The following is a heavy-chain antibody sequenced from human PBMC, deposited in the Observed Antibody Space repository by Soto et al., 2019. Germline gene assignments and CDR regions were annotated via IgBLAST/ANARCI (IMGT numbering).Heavy chain of an antibody. D-gene: IGHD6-13*01. CDR3: ARAAVYGCWYHDY. V-gene: IGHV4-61*01. CDR2: IYYTGST. J-gene: IGHJ4*02. Sequence: SETLSLTCIVPCGSIRDSIYYWSWRRQPPGKGLEWIGYIYYTGSTHYHPSLQSRAFMSIDTSQNQLSLQLRSVPGAETATLYGARAAVYGCWYHDYWGKGIPVTVSS. CDR1: CGSIRDSIYY.